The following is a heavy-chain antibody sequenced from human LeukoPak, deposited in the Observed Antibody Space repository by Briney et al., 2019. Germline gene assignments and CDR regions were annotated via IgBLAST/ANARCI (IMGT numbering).Heavy chain of an antibody. CDR1: GGTFSSYA. V-gene: IGHV1-69*13. J-gene: IGHJ6*03. CDR3: AREAPGNKRTNYYYYMDV. Sequence: SVKVSCKASGGTFSSYAISWVRQAPGQGLEWMGGIIPIFGTANYAQKFQGRVTITADESTSTAYMELSSLRSEDTAVYYCAREAPGNKRTNYYYYMDVWGKGTTVTVSS. D-gene: IGHD3-10*01. CDR2: IIPIFGTA.